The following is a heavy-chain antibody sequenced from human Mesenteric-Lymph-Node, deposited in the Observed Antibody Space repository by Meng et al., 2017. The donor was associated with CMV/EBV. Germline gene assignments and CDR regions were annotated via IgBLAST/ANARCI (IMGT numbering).Heavy chain of an antibody. Sequence: YTCIGYYMHWVRQAPGQGLEWMGRINPNSGGTNYAQNFQGRVTMTRDTSINTAYMELSRLRSDDTAVYYCARDKSLMVRGVDNWFDPWGQGTLVTVSS. V-gene: IGHV1-2*06. D-gene: IGHD3-10*01. CDR1: YTCIGYY. CDR3: ARDKSLMVRGVDNWFDP. CDR2: INPNSGGT. J-gene: IGHJ5*02.